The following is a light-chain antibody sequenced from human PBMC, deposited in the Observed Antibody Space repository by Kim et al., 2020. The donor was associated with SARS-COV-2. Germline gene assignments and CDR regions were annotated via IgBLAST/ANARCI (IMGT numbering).Light chain of an antibody. CDR1: QSISSW. V-gene: IGKV1-5*03. CDR2: KAS. Sequence: ASLGASVTITCRASQSISSWLAWYQYRPGTAPKLLIYKASTLQTGVPSRFSGSGSGTEFTLTISGLVPDDFATYFCQQYNSYPLTFGGGTKVDIK. CDR3: QQYNSYPLT. J-gene: IGKJ4*01.